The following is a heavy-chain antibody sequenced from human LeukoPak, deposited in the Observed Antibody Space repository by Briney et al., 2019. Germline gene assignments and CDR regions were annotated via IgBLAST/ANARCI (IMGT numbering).Heavy chain of an antibody. J-gene: IGHJ4*02. CDR2: ISGSGGST. CDR1: GFTISSYA. V-gene: IGHV3-23*01. D-gene: IGHD3-9*01. Sequence: PGGSLRLSCAASGFTISSYAMSWVRQAPGKGLEWVSAISGSGGSTCYADSVKGRFTISRDNSKNTLYLQMNSLRAEDTAVYYCAKLLRYFDWLFYDWGQGTLVTVSS. CDR3: AKLLRYFDWLFYD.